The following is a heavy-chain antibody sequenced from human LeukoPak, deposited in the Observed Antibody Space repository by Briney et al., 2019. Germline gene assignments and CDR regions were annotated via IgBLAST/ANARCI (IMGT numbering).Heavy chain of an antibody. J-gene: IGHJ4*02. CDR1: GFTVSSNF. Sequence: GGSLRLSCAASGFTVSSNFISWVRQAPGKGLEWVSVMYSSGTTYYADSVKGRFTISRDNLKNTVYLQMSGLRAEDTALYYCAKDQDYSSSSLFDYWGQGTLVTVSS. V-gene: IGHV3-53*01. D-gene: IGHD6-6*01. CDR2: MYSSGTT. CDR3: AKDQDYSSSSLFDY.